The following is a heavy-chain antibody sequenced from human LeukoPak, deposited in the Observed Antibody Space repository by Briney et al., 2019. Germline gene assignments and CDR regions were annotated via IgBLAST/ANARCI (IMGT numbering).Heavy chain of an antibody. Sequence: GASVKVSCKASGGTFSSYAISWVRQAPGQGLEWMGGIIPIFGTANYAQKFQGRVTITADESTSTAYMELSSLRSGDTAVYYCARLVAATYCFDYWGQGTLVTVSS. CDR2: IIPIFGTA. CDR3: ARLVAATYCFDY. J-gene: IGHJ4*02. CDR1: GGTFSSYA. D-gene: IGHD2-15*01. V-gene: IGHV1-69*13.